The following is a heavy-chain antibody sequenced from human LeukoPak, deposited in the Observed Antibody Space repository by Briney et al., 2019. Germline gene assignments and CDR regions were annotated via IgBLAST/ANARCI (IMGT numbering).Heavy chain of an antibody. CDR3: ARDNWNYGSSMDV. J-gene: IGHJ6*02. Sequence: SETLSLTCTVSGGSISSYYWSWIRQPPGKGLEWLGYIYYSGSTNYNPSLKSRVTISVDTSKNQFSLKLSSVTAADTAVYYCARDNWNYGSSMDVWGQGTTVTVSS. CDR1: GGSISSYY. V-gene: IGHV4-59*01. CDR2: IYYSGST. D-gene: IGHD1-7*01.